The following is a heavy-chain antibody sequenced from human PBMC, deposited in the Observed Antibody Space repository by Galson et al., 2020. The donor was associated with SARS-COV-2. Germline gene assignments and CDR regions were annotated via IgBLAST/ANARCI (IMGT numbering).Heavy chain of an antibody. CDR1: GFTFSSYS. CDR3: ARDRGITGTTSGDY. J-gene: IGHJ4*02. CDR2: ISSSSSYI. V-gene: IGHV3-21*01. Sequence: GGSLRLSCAASGFTFSSYSMNWVRQAPGQGLEWVSSISSSSSYIYYADSVKGRFTISRDNAKNSLYLQMNSLRAEDTAVYYCARDRGITGTTSGDYWGQGTLVTVSS. D-gene: IGHD1-7*01.